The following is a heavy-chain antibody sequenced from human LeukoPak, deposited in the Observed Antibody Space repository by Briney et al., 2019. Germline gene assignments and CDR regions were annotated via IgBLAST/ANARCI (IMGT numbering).Heavy chain of an antibody. CDR1: GFTFSDYY. Sequence: TGGSLRLSCAASGFTFSDYYMSWIRQAPGKGLEWVSYISSSSSYTNYADSVRGRFTISRDNAKNSLCLQMNSLRAEDTAVYYCARGRYDSSGYNAFGIWGQGTMVTVSS. V-gene: IGHV3-11*05. D-gene: IGHD3-22*01. J-gene: IGHJ3*02. CDR3: ARGRYDSSGYNAFGI. CDR2: ISSSSSYT.